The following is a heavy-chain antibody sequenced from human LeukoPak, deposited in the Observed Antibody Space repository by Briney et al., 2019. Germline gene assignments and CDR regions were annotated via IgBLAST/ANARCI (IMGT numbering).Heavy chain of an antibody. V-gene: IGHV3-23*01. Sequence: PGGSLRLSCAASGFTFSTYAMSWARQAPGKGLEWVSVISSSTGSAFYADSVKGRFTISRDNSRNTLYLQMNSLRAEDTAVYYCARTRGINPLFYFDYWGQGTLVTVSS. J-gene: IGHJ4*02. CDR1: GFTFSTYA. D-gene: IGHD3-10*01. CDR2: ISSSTGSA. CDR3: ARTRGINPLFYFDY.